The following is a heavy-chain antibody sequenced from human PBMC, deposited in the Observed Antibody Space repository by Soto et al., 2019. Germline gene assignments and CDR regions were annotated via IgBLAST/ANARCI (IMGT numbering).Heavy chain of an antibody. V-gene: IGHV3-23*01. CDR1: GFTFSSYA. CDR3: AKGRGYCMSTSCYVGSDY. CDR2: ISGSGGST. D-gene: IGHD2-2*01. Sequence: AGGSLRLSCAASGFTFSSYAMSWVRQAPGKGLEWVSVISGSGGSTYYADSVKGRFTISRDNSKNTLYLQMNSLRAEDTAVYYCAKGRGYCMSTSCYVGSDYWGQGTLVTVSA. J-gene: IGHJ4*02.